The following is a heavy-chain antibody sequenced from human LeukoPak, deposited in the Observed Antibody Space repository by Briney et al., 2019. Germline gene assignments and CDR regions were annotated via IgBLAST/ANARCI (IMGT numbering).Heavy chain of an antibody. CDR3: AKDLFPLSEYSSGCPDY. CDR2: ISYDGSNK. D-gene: IGHD6-19*01. Sequence: GGSLRLSCVASGFSFSGYAMSWVRQAPGRGLEWVAVISYDGSNKYYADSVKGRFTISRDNSKNTLYLQMNSLRAEDTAVYYCAKDLFPLSEYSSGCPDYWGQGTLVTVSS. CDR1: GFSFSGYA. V-gene: IGHV3-30*18. J-gene: IGHJ4*02.